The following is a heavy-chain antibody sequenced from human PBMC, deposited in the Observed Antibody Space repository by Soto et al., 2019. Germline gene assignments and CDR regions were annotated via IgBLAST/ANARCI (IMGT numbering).Heavy chain of an antibody. CDR1: GGTFSSYA. CDR3: ARGIVVVPAAPYNWFDP. J-gene: IGHJ5*02. Sequence: QVQLVQSGAEVKKPVSSVKVSCKASGGTFSSYAISWVRQAPGQGLEWMGGIIPIFGTANYAQKFQGRVTITADESTSTAYMELSSLRSEDTAVYYCARGIVVVPAAPYNWFDPWGQGTLVTVSS. D-gene: IGHD2-2*01. V-gene: IGHV1-69*01. CDR2: IIPIFGTA.